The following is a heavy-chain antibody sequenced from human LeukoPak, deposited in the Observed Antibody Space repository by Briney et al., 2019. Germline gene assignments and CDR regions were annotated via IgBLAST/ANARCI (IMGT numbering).Heavy chain of an antibody. Sequence: GGSLRLSCAASGFTFDDYAMHWVRRAPGKGLEWVSLISGDGGSTYYADSVKGRFTISRDNSKNSLYLQMNSLRTEDTALYYCTGGYSYGYWFDPWGQGTLVTVSS. J-gene: IGHJ5*02. CDR3: TGGYSYGYWFDP. CDR1: GFTFDDYA. V-gene: IGHV3-43*02. CDR2: ISGDGGST. D-gene: IGHD5-18*01.